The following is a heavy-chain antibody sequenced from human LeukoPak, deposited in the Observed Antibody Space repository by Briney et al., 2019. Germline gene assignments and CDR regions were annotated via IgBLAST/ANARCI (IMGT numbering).Heavy chain of an antibody. V-gene: IGHV1-3*01. CDR3: ARAALGSSWPYDTFDI. Sequence: GASVKVSCKASGYTFTSYAMHWVRQAPGQRLEWMGWINAGNGNTKHSQKFQGRVTITRDTSASTAYMELSSLRSEDTAVYYCARAALGSSWPYDTFDIWGQGTMVTVSS. J-gene: IGHJ3*02. D-gene: IGHD6-13*01. CDR1: GYTFTSYA. CDR2: INAGNGNT.